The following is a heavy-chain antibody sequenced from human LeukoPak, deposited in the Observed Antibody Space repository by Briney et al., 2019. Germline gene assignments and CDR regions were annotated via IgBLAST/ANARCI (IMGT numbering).Heavy chain of an antibody. CDR1: GYTFTSYG. J-gene: IGHJ4*02. V-gene: IGHV1-18*01. Sequence: ASVKVSCKASGYTFTSYGISWVRQAPGQGLEWMGWISAYNGNTNYAQKLQGRVTMTTDTSTSTAYMELRSLRSDDTAVYYCARAYYYDSSSYYYGFWGQGTLVTVSS. CDR3: ARAYYYDSSSYYYGF. CDR2: ISAYNGNT. D-gene: IGHD3-22*01.